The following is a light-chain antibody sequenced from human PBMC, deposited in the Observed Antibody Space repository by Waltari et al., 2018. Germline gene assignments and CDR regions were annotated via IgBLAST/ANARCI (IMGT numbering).Light chain of an antibody. CDR2: EAS. Sequence: DIQLTQSPSVMSASVGDKATITCRASRDIASYLAWYQHEPGKSPKLLIYEASTLQSGVPSRISGSGSGTEFTLTISSLQPEDFATYYCQQLFAYPRTFGQGTKLEI. V-gene: IGKV1-9*01. CDR1: RDIASY. CDR3: QQLFAYPRT. J-gene: IGKJ2*02.